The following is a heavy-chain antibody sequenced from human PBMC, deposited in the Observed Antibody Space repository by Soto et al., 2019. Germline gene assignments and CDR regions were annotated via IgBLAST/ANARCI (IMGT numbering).Heavy chain of an antibody. J-gene: IGHJ5*02. V-gene: IGHV4-34*01. CDR3: ARAGGYSYGYGRWFDP. D-gene: IGHD5-18*01. Sequence: KPSETLSLTCAVYGGSFSGYYWSWIRQPPGKGLEWIGEINHSGSTNYNPSLKSRVTISVDTSKNQFSLKLSSVTAADTAVYYCARAGGYSYGYGRWFDPWGQGTLVTVSS. CDR2: INHSGST. CDR1: GGSFSGYY.